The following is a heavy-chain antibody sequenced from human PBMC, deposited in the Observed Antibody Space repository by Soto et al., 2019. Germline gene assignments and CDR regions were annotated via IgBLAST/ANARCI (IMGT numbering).Heavy chain of an antibody. Sequence: GSLRLSCAASVFAFSNYGMHWVRQAPGKGLEWVAVISYDGSNKYYADSVKGRFTISRDNSKNTLYLQMNSLRAEDTAVFYCAKDQGYYYDSSGYYPESAFDIWGQGTMVTVS. CDR2: ISYDGSNK. V-gene: IGHV3-30*18. D-gene: IGHD3-22*01. CDR3: AKDQGYYYDSSGYYPESAFDI. J-gene: IGHJ3*02. CDR1: VFAFSNYG.